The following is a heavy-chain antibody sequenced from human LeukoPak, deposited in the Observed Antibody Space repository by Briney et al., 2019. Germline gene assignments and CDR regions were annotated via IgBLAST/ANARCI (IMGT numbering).Heavy chain of an antibody. D-gene: IGHD6-13*01. CDR3: AKGFVPHIRQLDDAFDI. V-gene: IGHV3-23*01. J-gene: IGHJ3*02. Sequence: GGFLRLSCAASGFTFSSYAMSWVRQAPGKGLEWVSAISGSGGSTYYADSVKGRFTISGDNSKNTLYLQMNSLRAEDTAVYYCAKGFVPHIRQLDDAFDIWGQGTMVTVSS. CDR2: ISGSGGST. CDR1: GFTFSSYA.